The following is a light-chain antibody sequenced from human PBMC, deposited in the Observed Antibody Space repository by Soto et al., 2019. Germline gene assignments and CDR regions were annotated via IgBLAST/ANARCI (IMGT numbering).Light chain of an antibody. CDR2: DAS. J-gene: IGKJ4*01. CDR1: QSVSSY. V-gene: IGKV3-11*01. CDR3: QQRSNWWHT. Sequence: EIVLTQSPATLSLSPGERATLSCRASQSVSSYLAWYQQKPGQAPRLLIYDASNRATGIPARFSGSGSGTDFTLTISSLEPEDFAVYYGQQRSNWWHTCGGGTKVEIK.